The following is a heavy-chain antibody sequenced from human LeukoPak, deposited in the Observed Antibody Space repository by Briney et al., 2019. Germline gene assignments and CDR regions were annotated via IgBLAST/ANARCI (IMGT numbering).Heavy chain of an antibody. CDR1: GFIFSDSP. D-gene: IGHD3/OR15-3a*01. CDR2: VRSKDDGYAT. V-gene: IGHV3-73*01. Sequence: PGGSLKLSCAASGFIFSDSPIHWVRQASGNGLEWVGRVRSKDDGYATGYAASVKGRFTISRDDSKNMVYLQMNSLKTGDTAVYYCTRQPQGTGTVDYWGQGTLVTVSS. CDR3: TRQPQGTGTVDY. J-gene: IGHJ4*01.